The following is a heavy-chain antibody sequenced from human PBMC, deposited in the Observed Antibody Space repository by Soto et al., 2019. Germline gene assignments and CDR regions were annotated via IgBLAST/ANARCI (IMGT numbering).Heavy chain of an antibody. CDR2: IKQDGSEK. CDR3: ARVAAMIVVVSYGMDV. Sequence: GGSMRLSCAASGFTFSSYCMSWARQAPGKGLEWVANIKQDGSEKYYVDSVKGRFTISRDNAKNSLYLQMNSLRAEDTAVYYCARVAAMIVVVSYGMDVWGQGTTVTVSS. D-gene: IGHD3-22*01. V-gene: IGHV3-7*01. J-gene: IGHJ6*02. CDR1: GFTFSSYC.